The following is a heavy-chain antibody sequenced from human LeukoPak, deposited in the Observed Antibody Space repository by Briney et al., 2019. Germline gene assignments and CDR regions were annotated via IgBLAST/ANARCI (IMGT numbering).Heavy chain of an antibody. J-gene: IGHJ4*02. CDR1: GYTFTSYG. D-gene: IGHD3-10*01. Sequence: GASVKVSCKASGYTFTSYGISWVRQAPGQGLEWMGWISAYNGNTNYAQKLQGRVTMTTDTSTSTAYMELRSLRSDDTAVYYCAREAGLWFGEQHLDYWGQGTLVTVSS. CDR3: AREAGLWFGEQHLDY. V-gene: IGHV1-18*01. CDR2: ISAYNGNT.